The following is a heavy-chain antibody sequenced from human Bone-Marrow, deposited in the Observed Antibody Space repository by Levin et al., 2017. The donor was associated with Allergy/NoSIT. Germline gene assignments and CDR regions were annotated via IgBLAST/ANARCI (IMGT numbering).Heavy chain of an antibody. Sequence: SQTLSLTCTVSGGSISTSSYYWGWIRQPPGKGLEWIGNIYYSGSTYYTPSLRSRVTISVDTSKNQFSLRVSSVTAADTAVYYCARDEMVHEIQYYYGVDVWGQGTTVTVSS. CDR2: IYYSGST. CDR1: GGSISTSSYY. J-gene: IGHJ6*02. V-gene: IGHV4-39*07. D-gene: IGHD2-8*01. CDR3: ARDEMVHEIQYYYGVDV.